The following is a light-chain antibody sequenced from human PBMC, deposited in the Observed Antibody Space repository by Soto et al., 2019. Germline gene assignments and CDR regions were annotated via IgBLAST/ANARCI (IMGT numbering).Light chain of an antibody. Sequence: EVVMTQSPATLSVSPGERATLSCGASQSVRSYLAWYQQKPGQAPRLLIHGASTRAPGIPARFSGSGSGTEFTLTISSQQSEDFAVYYFHQYDHWPQTFGQGTKVDI. CDR2: GAS. J-gene: IGKJ1*01. CDR1: QSVRSY. V-gene: IGKV3-15*01. CDR3: HQYDHWPQT.